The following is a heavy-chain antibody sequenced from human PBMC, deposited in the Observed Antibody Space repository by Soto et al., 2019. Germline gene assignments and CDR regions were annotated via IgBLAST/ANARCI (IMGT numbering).Heavy chain of an antibody. D-gene: IGHD6-13*01. Sequence: ASVKVSCKASGYTFTSYAMHWVRQAPGQGLEWMGVINPNGGSTSYAQKFQGRVTMTRDTSTSTVYMELSSLTSEDTAVYYCARDRGTISWHVWSWFDPWGQGTLVTSPQ. CDR2: INPNGGST. CDR3: ARDRGTISWHVWSWFDP. V-gene: IGHV1-46*01. J-gene: IGHJ5*02. CDR1: GYTFTSYA.